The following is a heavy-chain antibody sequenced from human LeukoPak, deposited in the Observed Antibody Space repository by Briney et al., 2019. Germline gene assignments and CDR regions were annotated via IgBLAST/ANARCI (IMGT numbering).Heavy chain of an antibody. J-gene: IGHJ4*02. CDR2: IDPADGET. V-gene: IGHV1-69-2*01. CDR1: GYIFKNYF. D-gene: IGHD5-24*01. Sequence: ATVKISCKASGYIFKNYFIHWIQQSPGKGLEWMGRIDPADGETKYAEKFQGRVTLTADTPTETVYMEMSSLRFEDTALYYCSTVFAGYNSVIMPRVVPDYWGQGTLVSVSA. CDR3: STVFAGYNSVIMPRVVPDY.